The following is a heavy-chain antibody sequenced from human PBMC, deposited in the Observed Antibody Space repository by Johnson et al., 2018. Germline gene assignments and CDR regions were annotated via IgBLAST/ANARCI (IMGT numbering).Heavy chain of an antibody. V-gene: IGHV3-53*01. CDR1: GFTVSSNY. D-gene: IGHD3-22*01. Sequence: VQLVESGGGLIQPGGSLRLSCAASGFTVSSNYMSWVRQAPGKGLEWVSVLYSGGSTYYADSVKGRFTIPSDNSKNPLYLQMNSLRAEDPAVYYCARGSTYYYDSSGYYPDAFDIWGQGTMVTVSS. CDR3: ARGSTYYYDSSGYYPDAFDI. J-gene: IGHJ3*02. CDR2: LYSGGST.